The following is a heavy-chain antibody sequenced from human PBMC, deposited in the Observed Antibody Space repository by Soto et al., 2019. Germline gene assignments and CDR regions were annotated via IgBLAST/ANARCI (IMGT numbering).Heavy chain of an antibody. Sequence: QVQLHQWGAGLLKPSETLSPTCGVYNGSFMGYYWTWVRQPPGKGLEWIGEINHFGSPNYNPSLKGRVAISIDTSKHQCSLSLRSLTAADTAVDYSQSLNGGRFLDKGDYWGQGILVTVSS. J-gene: IGHJ4*02. CDR2: INHFGSP. V-gene: IGHV4-34*01. CDR3: QSLNGGRFLDKGDY. D-gene: IGHD3-3*01. CDR1: NGSFMGYY.